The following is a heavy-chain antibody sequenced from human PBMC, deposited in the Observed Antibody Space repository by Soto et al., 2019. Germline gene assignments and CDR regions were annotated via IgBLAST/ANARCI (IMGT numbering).Heavy chain of an antibody. V-gene: IGHV4-59*01. CDR3: ARIGGYHGPLDY. CDR2: TYHRGST. CDR1: GVSISSYF. D-gene: IGHD6-25*01. Sequence: LPCSVSGVSISSYFWSWIRQAPGRGLEWIGYTYHRGSTNYSPSLKSRVAISLDTSENQFSLKVNSVTAADTAVYYCARIGGYHGPLDYWGQGTPVTVSS. J-gene: IGHJ4*02.